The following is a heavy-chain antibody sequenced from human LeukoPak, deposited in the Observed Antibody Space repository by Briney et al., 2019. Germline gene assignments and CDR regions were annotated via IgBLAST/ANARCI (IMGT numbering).Heavy chain of an antibody. CDR1: GDSVSINSAA. J-gene: IGHJ6*03. CDR3: ARGEDCGGDCQYYYYYMDV. D-gene: IGHD2-21*02. CDR2: TYYRSKWYN. Sequence: SQTLSLTFAISGDSVSINSAAWNWVRQSPARGLEWLGRTYYRSKWYNDYAVSGKSRITINPDTSKNQFSLQLNSVTPEDTAVYYCARGEDCGGDCQYYYYYMDVWGKGTTVTVSS. V-gene: IGHV6-1*01.